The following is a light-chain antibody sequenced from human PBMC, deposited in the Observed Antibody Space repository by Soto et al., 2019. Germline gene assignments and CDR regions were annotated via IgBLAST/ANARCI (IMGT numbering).Light chain of an antibody. Sequence: DIQMTQSPSTLSASVGDTVTVTCRASQSIGRWLAWYQQKPGKAPKLLIFDASTLENGVPARFSGSRSGPEFSLTISSLQPDDFATYYCQQYHSYWTFGQGTKVDIK. V-gene: IGKV1-5*01. CDR1: QSIGRW. CDR3: QQYHSYWT. J-gene: IGKJ1*01. CDR2: DAS.